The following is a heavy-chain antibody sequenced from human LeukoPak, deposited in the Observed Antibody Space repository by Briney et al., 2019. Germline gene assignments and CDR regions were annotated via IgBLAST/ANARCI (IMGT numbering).Heavy chain of an antibody. V-gene: IGHV4-39*01. J-gene: IGHJ4*02. CDR2: IYYSGST. D-gene: IGHD3-22*01. CDR3: ARRSGYYDCSEWQDY. CDR1: GGSISSSSYY. Sequence: PSETLSLTCTVSGGSISSSSYYWGWIRQPPGKGLEWIGSIYYSGSTYYNPSLKSRVTISVDTSKNQFSLKLSSVTAADTAVYYCARRSGYYDCSEWQDYWGQGTLVTVSS.